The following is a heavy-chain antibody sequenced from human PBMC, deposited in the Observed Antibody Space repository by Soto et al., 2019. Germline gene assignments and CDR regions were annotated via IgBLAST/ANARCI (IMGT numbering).Heavy chain of an antibody. D-gene: IGHD6-25*01. V-gene: IGHV3-72*01. CDR2: SRNKADSYTT. Sequence: EVQLVESGGGLVQPGGSLRLSCAVSGFTFGDYYMDWVRQAPGKGLEWVGRSRNKADSYTTEYAASVKGRFTISGDDSRTPLYLQRNSLKTEDTAVYYCARVAAGNGYFDCWGQGTLVTVSS. J-gene: IGHJ4*02. CDR1: GFTFGDYY. CDR3: ARVAAGNGYFDC.